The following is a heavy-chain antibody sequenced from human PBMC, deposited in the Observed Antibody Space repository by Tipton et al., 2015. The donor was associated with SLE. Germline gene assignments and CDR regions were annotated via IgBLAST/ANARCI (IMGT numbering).Heavy chain of an antibody. D-gene: IGHD3-10*01. CDR1: GASISRGRFY. V-gene: IGHV4-61*02. CDR3: ARDHLPGGYYYYMDV. Sequence: LRLSCTVSGASISRGRFYWSWIRQPAGKGLERIGRLYGTDDTNYNPSLKGRVTLSVDVAKNQFSLKLSSVTAADTAEYYCARDHLPGGYYYYMDVWGKGTTVTVSS. J-gene: IGHJ6*03. CDR2: LYGTDDT.